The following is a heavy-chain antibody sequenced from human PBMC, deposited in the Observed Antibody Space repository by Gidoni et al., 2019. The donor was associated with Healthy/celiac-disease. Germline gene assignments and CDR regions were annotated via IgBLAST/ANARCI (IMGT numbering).Heavy chain of an antibody. CDR1: GLTFSSYA. V-gene: IGHV3-30-3*01. CDR2: ISYDGSNK. Sequence: QVQLVESGGGVVQPGRSLRLSCAASGLTFSSYAMHWVRQAPGKGREWVAVISYDGSNKYYADAVKGRFTISRDNSKNTLYLQMNSLRAEDTAVYYCARDSGLERLGRDFDYWGQGTLVTVSS. D-gene: IGHD3-16*01. J-gene: IGHJ4*02. CDR3: ARDSGLERLGRDFDY.